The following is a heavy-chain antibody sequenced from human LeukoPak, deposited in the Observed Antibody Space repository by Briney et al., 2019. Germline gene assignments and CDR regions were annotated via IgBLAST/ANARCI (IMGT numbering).Heavy chain of an antibody. CDR1: GDSMSNYY. CDR2: IYYSGST. V-gene: IGHV4-59*01. Sequence: SETLSLTCTVSGDSMSNYYWSWIRQPPGKGLEWIGYIYYSGSTDYNPSLKSRVTISVDTSKNQFSLKLSSVTAADTAVYYCARGGGVATLTNWFDPWGQGTLVTVSS. J-gene: IGHJ5*02. CDR3: ARGGGVATLTNWFDP. D-gene: IGHD5-12*01.